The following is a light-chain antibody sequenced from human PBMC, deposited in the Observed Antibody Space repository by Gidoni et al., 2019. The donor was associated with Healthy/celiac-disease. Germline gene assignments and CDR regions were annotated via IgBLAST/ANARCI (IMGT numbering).Light chain of an antibody. CDR3: QQYNSYSLFT. CDR2: KAS. J-gene: IGKJ3*01. V-gene: IGKV1-5*03. Sequence: DIQMTQSPSTLSASVGDRVTITCRASQSISSWLAWYQQKPGNAPKLLIYKASSLESGVPSRFSGSGSGTEFTLTISSLHPDDFATYYCQQYNSYSLFTCGPGTKVDIK. CDR1: QSISSW.